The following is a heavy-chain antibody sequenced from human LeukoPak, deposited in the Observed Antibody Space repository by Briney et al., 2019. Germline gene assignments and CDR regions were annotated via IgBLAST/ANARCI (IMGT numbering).Heavy chain of an antibody. CDR2: ISAYNGNT. J-gene: IGHJ6*02. D-gene: IGHD2-2*01. Sequence: GASVKVSCKASGYTFTSYGISWVRQAPGQGLEWMGWISAYNGNTNYAQKLQGRVTMTTDTSTSTAYMELRSLRSDDTAVYYCAREGVRGYCSSTSCSIYYHGMDVWGQGTTVTVSS. V-gene: IGHV1-18*01. CDR1: GYTFTSYG. CDR3: AREGVRGYCSSTSCSIYYHGMDV.